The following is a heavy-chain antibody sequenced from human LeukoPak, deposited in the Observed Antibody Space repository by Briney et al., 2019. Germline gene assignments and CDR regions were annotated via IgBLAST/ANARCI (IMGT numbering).Heavy chain of an antibody. D-gene: IGHD4-17*01. J-gene: IGHJ4*02. CDR1: GFTFSSYG. CDR3: ARDLWTYGDSRGFDY. Sequence: GGSLRLSCAASGFTFSSYGMHWVRQAPGKGLEWVAVIWYDGSNKYYADSVKGRFTISRDNSKNTLYLQMNSLRAEDTAVYYCARDLWTYGDSRGFDYWGQGTLVTVSS. CDR2: IWYDGSNK. V-gene: IGHV3-33*01.